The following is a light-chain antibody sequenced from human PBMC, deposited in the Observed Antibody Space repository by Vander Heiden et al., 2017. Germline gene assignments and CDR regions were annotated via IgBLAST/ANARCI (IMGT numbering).Light chain of an antibody. V-gene: IGLV1-44*01. J-gene: IGLJ3*02. CDR1: SPNIGRNN. CDR2: SNN. Sequence: QSVLTQPPSASGTPGQRVTISCSGDSPNIGRNNVNWYQHLAGTAPKLLIHSNNQRPSGVPDRFAGSRSGTSASLAISGLQSEDEAEYYCAAWDDTLSGYWVFGGGTKLTVL. CDR3: AAWDDTLSGYWV.